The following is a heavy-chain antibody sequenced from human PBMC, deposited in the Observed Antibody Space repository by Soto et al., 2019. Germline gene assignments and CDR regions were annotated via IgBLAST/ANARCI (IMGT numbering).Heavy chain of an antibody. Sequence: ASVKISCKASGYTFTIYDINWVRQATGQGLEWMGWMNPNSGNTGYAQKFQGRVTMTRNTSISTAYMELSSLRSEDTAVYYCATSTCSSTSCYAGDAFDIWGKGTTVTVSS. CDR2: MNPNSGNT. CDR1: GYTFTIYD. V-gene: IGHV1-8*01. CDR3: ATSTCSSTSCYAGDAFDI. J-gene: IGHJ6*04. D-gene: IGHD2-2*01.